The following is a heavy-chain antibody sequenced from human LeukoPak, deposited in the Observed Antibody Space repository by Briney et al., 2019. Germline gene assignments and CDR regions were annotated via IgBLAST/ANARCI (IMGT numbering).Heavy chain of an antibody. Sequence: PSETLSLTCAVYGGSFSGYYWGWIRQPPGKGLEWIGEINHSGSTNYNPSLKSRVTISVDTSKNQFSLKLSSVTAADTAVYYCAREVVIRLLDPWGQGTLVTVSS. CDR3: AREVVIRLLDP. CDR1: GGSFSGYY. D-gene: IGHD3-22*01. J-gene: IGHJ5*02. CDR2: INHSGST. V-gene: IGHV4-34*01.